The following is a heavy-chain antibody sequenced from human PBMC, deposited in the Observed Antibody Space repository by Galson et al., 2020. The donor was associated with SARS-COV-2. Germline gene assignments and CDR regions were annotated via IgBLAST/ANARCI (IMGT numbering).Heavy chain of an antibody. J-gene: IGHJ1*01. Sequence: GGSLRLSCAASGFTFSSYGMHWVRQAPGKGLEWVAVISYDGSNKYYADSVKGRFTISRDNSKNTLYLQMNSLRAEDTAVYYCAKGPTTVVTPVEYFQHWGQGTLVTVSS. CDR1: GFTFSSYG. CDR2: ISYDGSNK. CDR3: AKGPTTVVTPVEYFQH. V-gene: IGHV3-30*18. D-gene: IGHD4-17*01.